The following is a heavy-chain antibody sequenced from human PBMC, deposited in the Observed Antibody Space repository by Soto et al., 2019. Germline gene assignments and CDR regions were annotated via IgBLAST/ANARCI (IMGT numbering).Heavy chain of an antibody. D-gene: IGHD3-16*01. CDR2: ISSSSSYI. J-gene: IGHJ3*02. CDR1: GFTFSSYS. V-gene: IGHV3-21*01. Sequence: GGSLRLSCAASGFTFSSYSMNWVRQAPGKGLEWVSSISSSSSYIYYADSVKGRFTISRDNAKNSLYLQMNSLRAEDTAVYYCARDLRRSGAFDIWGQGTMVTVSS. CDR3: ARDLRRSGAFDI.